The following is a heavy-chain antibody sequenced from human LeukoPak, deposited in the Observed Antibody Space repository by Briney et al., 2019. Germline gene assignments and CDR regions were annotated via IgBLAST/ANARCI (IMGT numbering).Heavy chain of an antibody. CDR1: GDSVSSNSAD. Sequence: SQTLSLTCAISGDSVSSNSADWNWIRQSPSRGLEWLGRTYYRSKWYNDYAVSVKSRLTINPDTSKNQFSLQLNSATPEDTAVYFCAREETLFGMDVWGQGTTVTVSS. CDR2: TYYRSKWYN. V-gene: IGHV6-1*01. J-gene: IGHJ6*02. CDR3: AREETLFGMDV.